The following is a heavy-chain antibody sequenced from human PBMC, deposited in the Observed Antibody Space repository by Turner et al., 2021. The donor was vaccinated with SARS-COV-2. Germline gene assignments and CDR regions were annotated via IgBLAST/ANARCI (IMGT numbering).Heavy chain of an antibody. V-gene: IGHV3-74*01. D-gene: IGHD3-3*01. CDR2: INSDGSFT. Sequence: EVQMVESGGGLVQPGGYLRRSCAAAGFTFSSYWMRWVSQAPGKGLVCVLHINSDGSFTSYADSVKGRFTISRDNAKNTLYLQMNSLRADDTAVYYCARDQRDSVIWSGYGAFDIWGQGTMVTVSS. CDR1: GFTFSSYW. J-gene: IGHJ3*02. CDR3: ARDQRDSVIWSGYGAFDI.